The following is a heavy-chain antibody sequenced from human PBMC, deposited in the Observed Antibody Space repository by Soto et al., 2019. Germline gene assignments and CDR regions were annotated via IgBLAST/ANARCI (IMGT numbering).Heavy chain of an antibody. Sequence: PSEILSLTCTVSGDSITSYYSSWILQPPGKGLEWIGFISYSGTTSYSQSLKSRVAISVDTSKNQFSLSLRSVTAADTAVYYCARGRGYSYGLDPWGQGTLVTVSS. CDR2: ISYSGTT. CDR1: GDSITSYY. J-gene: IGHJ5*02. V-gene: IGHV4-59*08. D-gene: IGHD5-18*01. CDR3: ARGRGYSYGLDP.